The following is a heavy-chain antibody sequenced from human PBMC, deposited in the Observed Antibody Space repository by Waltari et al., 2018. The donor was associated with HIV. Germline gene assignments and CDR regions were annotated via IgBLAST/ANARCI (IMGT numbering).Heavy chain of an antibody. D-gene: IGHD3-10*01. V-gene: IGHV1-2*06. J-gene: IGHJ6*02. Sequence: QVQSVQSGAEVNKPGASATVSCKSSGYTFSGHYIYCVRQPPGQGREWLVRIDPDSGLANAAQTFQGRVTMTRAKSNRTVYLKLSGVRSDDTALYYCARMYYGSWFSMADYGLEVWGQGTTVTVSS. CDR2: IDPDSGLA. CDR1: GYTFSGHY. CDR3: ARMYYGSWFSMADYGLEV.